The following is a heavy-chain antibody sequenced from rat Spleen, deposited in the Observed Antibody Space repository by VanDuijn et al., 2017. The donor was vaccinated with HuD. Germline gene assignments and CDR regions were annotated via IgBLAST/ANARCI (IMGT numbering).Heavy chain of an antibody. CDR1: GFTFSDYF. Sequence: EVQLVESDGGLVQPGRSLKLSCAASGFTFSDYFMAWVRQAPTKGLEWVATINYDGSRTYYRDSVKGRFAISRDNAKSILYLQMESLRSEDTATYYCAKEGLFSSLDHWGQGVMVTVSS. D-gene: IGHD1-8*01. V-gene: IGHV5-29*01. CDR2: INYDGSRT. J-gene: IGHJ2*01. CDR3: AKEGLFSSLDH.